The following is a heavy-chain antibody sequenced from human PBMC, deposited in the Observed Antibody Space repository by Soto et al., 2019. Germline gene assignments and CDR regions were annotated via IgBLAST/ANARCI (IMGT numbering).Heavy chain of an antibody. CDR3: ARDRRGYYDGWDAFDI. V-gene: IGHV3-30-3*01. J-gene: IGHJ3*02. Sequence: QVQLVESGGGVVQPGRSLRLSCAASGFTFSSYAMHWVRQAPGKGLEWVAVISYDGSNKYYADSVKGRFTISRDNSKNTLYLQMNSLRAEDTAVYYCARDRRGYYDGWDAFDIWGQGTMVTVSS. CDR1: GFTFSSYA. CDR2: ISYDGSNK. D-gene: IGHD3-22*01.